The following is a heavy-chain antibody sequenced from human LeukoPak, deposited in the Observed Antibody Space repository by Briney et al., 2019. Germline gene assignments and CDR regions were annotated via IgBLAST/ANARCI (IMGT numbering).Heavy chain of an antibody. D-gene: IGHD3-10*01. Sequence: GGSLRLSCAASGFTFSSYGMSWVRQAPGKGLEWVSAISGSGGSTYYADSVKGRFTISRDNSKNTLYLQMNSLRAEDTATYYCAKLSRDDYFDYWGQGTLVTVSS. CDR2: ISGSGGST. V-gene: IGHV3-23*01. J-gene: IGHJ4*02. CDR1: GFTFSSYG. CDR3: AKLSRDDYFDY.